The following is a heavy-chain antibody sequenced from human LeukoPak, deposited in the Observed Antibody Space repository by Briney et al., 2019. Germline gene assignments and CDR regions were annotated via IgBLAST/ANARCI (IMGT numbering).Heavy chain of an antibody. Sequence: GASVKVSCKASGYTFSDYGISWVRQAPGQGLEWMGWISGYNGNTKFAQKYQGRVTITTDTSTNTAYMEVRSLRSDDTAVYYCARDDYGGNSGLFDYWGQGTLVTVSS. J-gene: IGHJ4*02. V-gene: IGHV1-18*01. CDR2: ISGYNGNT. D-gene: IGHD4-23*01. CDR1: GYTFSDYG. CDR3: ARDDYGGNSGLFDY.